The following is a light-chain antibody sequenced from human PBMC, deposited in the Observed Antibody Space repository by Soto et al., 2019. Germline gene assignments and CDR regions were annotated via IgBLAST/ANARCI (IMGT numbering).Light chain of an antibody. CDR3: HQRSNWPQT. J-gene: IGKJ1*01. V-gene: IGKV3-11*01. CDR1: QSVSSY. Sequence: VLTQSPATLALSPGGRGTLCCRASQSVSSYLAWYQQNPGQAPRLLIYDASNRATGIPARFRGSGSGTDFTVTISSXEPEDFAVYYCHQRSNWPQTFGQGTKVDSK. CDR2: DAS.